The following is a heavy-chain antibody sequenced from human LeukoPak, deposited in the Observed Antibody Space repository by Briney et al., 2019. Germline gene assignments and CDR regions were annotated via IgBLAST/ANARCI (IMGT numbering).Heavy chain of an antibody. D-gene: IGHD2-2*01. J-gene: IGHJ6*02. CDR2: IKQDGSVK. Sequence: GGSLRLSCAASGFSFSGYWMSWVRQTPGKGLEWVANIKQDGSVKNSVDSMKGRFTISRDNAKNTLYLQMNSLRAEDTAVYYCARGDIVVVPAAMTLDVWGQGTTVTVSS. CDR1: GFSFSGYW. V-gene: IGHV3-7*01. CDR3: ARGDIVVVPAAMTLDV.